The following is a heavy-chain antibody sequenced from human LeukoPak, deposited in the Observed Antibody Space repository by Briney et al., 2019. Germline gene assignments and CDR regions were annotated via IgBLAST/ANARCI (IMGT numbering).Heavy chain of an antibody. V-gene: IGHV3-64*01. D-gene: IGHD5-12*01. CDR3: AKDRRDIVATQGYFDY. Sequence: GGSLRLSCAASGFTFSSYAMHWVRQAPGKGLEYVSAISSNGGSTYYANSVKGRFTISRDNSKNTLYLQMNSLRAEDTAVYYCAKDRRDIVATQGYFDYWGQGTLVTVSS. CDR2: ISSNGGST. J-gene: IGHJ4*02. CDR1: GFTFSSYA.